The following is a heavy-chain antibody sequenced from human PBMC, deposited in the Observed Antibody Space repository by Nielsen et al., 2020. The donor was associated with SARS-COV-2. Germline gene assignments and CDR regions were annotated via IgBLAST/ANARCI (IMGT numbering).Heavy chain of an antibody. V-gene: IGHV3-30*04. CDR2: ISADGSNK. Sequence: GGSLRLSCVASGFTFSRYTMHWVRQAAGKGREWVAVISADGSNKYYGDSVKGRFTISRDNSMNTLYLQMNSLRAEDTAVYYCARVPYSGSYYGYFDYWGQGTLVTVSS. CDR1: GFTFSRYT. J-gene: IGHJ4*02. CDR3: ARVPYSGSYYGYFDY. D-gene: IGHD1-26*01.